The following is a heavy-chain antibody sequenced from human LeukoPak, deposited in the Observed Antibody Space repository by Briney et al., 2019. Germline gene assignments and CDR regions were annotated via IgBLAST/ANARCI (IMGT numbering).Heavy chain of an antibody. CDR3: ARESMVRGVTLFDY. Sequence: SETLSLTCTVSGGSTSRYYWSWIRQPPGKGLEWIGYIYYSGSTKYNPSLKSRVTISVDTSKNQFSLKLSSVTAADTAVYYCARESMVRGVTLFDYWGQGTLVTVSS. D-gene: IGHD3-10*01. J-gene: IGHJ4*02. V-gene: IGHV4-59*12. CDR2: IYYSGST. CDR1: GGSTSRYY.